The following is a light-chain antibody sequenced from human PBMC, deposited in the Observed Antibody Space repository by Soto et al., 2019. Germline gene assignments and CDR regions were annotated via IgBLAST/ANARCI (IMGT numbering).Light chain of an antibody. V-gene: IGKV3-20*01. CDR2: GAS. CDR3: QHYGSSGT. CDR1: QSVSSSY. Sequence: EIVLTQSPGTLSLSPGERATLSCRASQSVSSSYIAWYQQKPGQAPRLLIYGASSRATGIPDGFSGSGSGTDFTLTISRLEPEDLAVYYCQHYGSSGTFGQGTKVEIK. J-gene: IGKJ1*01.